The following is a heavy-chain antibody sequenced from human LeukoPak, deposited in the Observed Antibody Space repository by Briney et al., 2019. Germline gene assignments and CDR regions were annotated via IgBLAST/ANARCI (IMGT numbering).Heavy chain of an antibody. V-gene: IGHV3-30*04. CDR2: ISYDGSNK. CDR3: AREGYYGSGSPTHAFDI. D-gene: IGHD3-10*01. J-gene: IGHJ3*02. CDR1: GFTFSSYA. Sequence: GGSLRLSCAASGFTFSSYAMHWVRQAPGKGLEWVAVISYDGSNKYYADSVKGRFTISRDNSKNTLYLQMNSLRAEGTAVYYCAREGYYGSGSPTHAFDIWGQGTMVTVSS.